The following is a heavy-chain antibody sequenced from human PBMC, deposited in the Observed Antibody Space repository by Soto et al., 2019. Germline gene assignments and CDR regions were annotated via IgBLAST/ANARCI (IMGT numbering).Heavy chain of an antibody. V-gene: IGHV4-61*01. D-gene: IGHD2-15*01. J-gene: IGHJ3*02. Sequence: QVQLQESGPGLVKPSETLSLTCTVSGGSVSSGSYYWSWIRQPPGKGLEWIGYIYYSGSTNYTPSLKCRVTVSVDTSKNQFSLKLISLTAADTAVYYCARGSGPNDDFAIWGQGTMVTVSS. CDR3: ARGSGPNDDFAI. CDR1: GGSVSSGSYY. CDR2: IYYSGST.